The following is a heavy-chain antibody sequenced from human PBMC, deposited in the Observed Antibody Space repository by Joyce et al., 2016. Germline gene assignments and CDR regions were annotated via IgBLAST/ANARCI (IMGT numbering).Heavy chain of an antibody. Sequence: QVQLQQWGAGLLKPSETLSLTCAVYGGSFSGYYWTFIRQPPGKGVEWIGEVIGGGSTNDKPSLKSRVTILLDTSKTQFSLKLTSVSAADTAVYYWARGRGYTTSVRRRGMDVWGQGTTVTVSS. CDR3: ARGRGYTTSVRRRGMDV. J-gene: IGHJ6*02. D-gene: IGHD6-13*01. V-gene: IGHV4-34*12. CDR2: VIGGGST. CDR1: GGSFSGYY.